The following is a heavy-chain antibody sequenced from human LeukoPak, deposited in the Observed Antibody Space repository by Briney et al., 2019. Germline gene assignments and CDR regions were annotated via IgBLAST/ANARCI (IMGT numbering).Heavy chain of an antibody. Sequence: SETLSLTCTVSGGSFSTYYWSWIRQPPGKGLEWIGYIYYSGSTNYNPSLKSRLIISVDTSTNQFSLSLSSVTAADTAVYYCARGVVVVAATPYYFDYWGQGTLVTVSS. CDR3: ARGVVVVAATPYYFDY. V-gene: IGHV4-59*01. CDR1: GGSFSTYY. CDR2: IYYSGST. D-gene: IGHD2-15*01. J-gene: IGHJ4*02.